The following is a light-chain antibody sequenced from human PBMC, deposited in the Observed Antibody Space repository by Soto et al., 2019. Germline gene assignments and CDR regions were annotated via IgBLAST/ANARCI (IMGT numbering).Light chain of an antibody. J-gene: IGLJ1*01. CDR3: KSYAGSNTYV. Sequence: ALTQSPSASGSPGQSVTISCTGTKNDIGAYDFVSWYQHHPGKAPRLIIYEVVQRPSGVPDRFSGSKSGNTASLTVSGLQAADEADYFCKSYAGSNTYVFGSGTKVNVL. CDR2: EVV. V-gene: IGLV2-8*01. CDR1: KNDIGAYDF.